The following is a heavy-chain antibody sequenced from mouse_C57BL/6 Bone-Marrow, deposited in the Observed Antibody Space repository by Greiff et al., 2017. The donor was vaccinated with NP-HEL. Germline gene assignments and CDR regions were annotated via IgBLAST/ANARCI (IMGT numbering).Heavy chain of an antibody. V-gene: IGHV5-9-1*02. J-gene: IGHJ3*01. CDR1: GFTFSSYA. D-gene: IGHD2-1*01. CDR2: ISSGGDYI. Sequence: EVKVVESGEGLVKPGGSLKLSCAASGFTFSSYAMSWVRQTPEKRLEWVAYISSGGDYIYYADTVKGRFTISRDNARNTLYLQMSSLKSEDTAMYYCTREVTIGGFAYWGQGTLVTVSA. CDR3: TREVTIGGFAY.